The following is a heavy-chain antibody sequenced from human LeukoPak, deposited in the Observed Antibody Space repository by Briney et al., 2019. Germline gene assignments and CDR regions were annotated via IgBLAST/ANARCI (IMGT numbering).Heavy chain of an antibody. CDR1: GFTFSSDA. CDR3: AKVDAAGTYYFDY. D-gene: IGHD6-13*01. Sequence: PGGSLRLSCAASGFTFSSDAMSWVRQAPGKGLEWVSAISGSGGSTYYADSVKGRFTISRDNSKSTLYLQMNSLRAEDTAVYYCAKVDAAGTYYFDYWGQGTLVTVSS. J-gene: IGHJ4*02. CDR2: ISGSGGST. V-gene: IGHV3-23*01.